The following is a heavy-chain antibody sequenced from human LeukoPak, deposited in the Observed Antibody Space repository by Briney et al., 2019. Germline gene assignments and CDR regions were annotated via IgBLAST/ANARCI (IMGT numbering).Heavy chain of an antibody. Sequence: GGSLRLSCAASGFTFSSYWMNWARQAPGKGLEWVASINHNGNVNYYVDCVKGRFTISRDNAKNSLYLQMSNLRAEDTAVYYCARWALSRLRYFDWLPFGYYGMDVWGQGTTVTVSS. CDR1: GFTFSSYW. D-gene: IGHD3-9*01. CDR3: ARWALSRLRYFDWLPFGYYGMDV. V-gene: IGHV3-7*03. J-gene: IGHJ6*02. CDR2: INHNGNVN.